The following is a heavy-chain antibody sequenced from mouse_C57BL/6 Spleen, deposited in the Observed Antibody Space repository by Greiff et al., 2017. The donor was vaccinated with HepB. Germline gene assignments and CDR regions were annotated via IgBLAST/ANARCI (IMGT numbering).Heavy chain of an antibody. CDR2: ISSGSSTI. D-gene: IGHD1-1*01. Sequence: EVQVVESGGGLVKPGGSLKLSCAASGFTFSDYGMHWVRQAPEKGLEWVAYISSGSSTIYYADTVKGRFTISRDNAKNTLFLQMTSLRSEDTAMYYCALYGSSLWFAYWGQGTLVTVSA. CDR1: GFTFSDYG. CDR3: ALYGSSLWFAY. V-gene: IGHV5-17*01. J-gene: IGHJ3*01.